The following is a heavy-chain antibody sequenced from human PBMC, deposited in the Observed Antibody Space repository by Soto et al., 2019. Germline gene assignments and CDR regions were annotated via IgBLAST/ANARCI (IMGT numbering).Heavy chain of an antibody. CDR3: ARDRRSIAAAPRWFDP. Sequence: ASVKVSCKASGSTFTSYAMHWVRQAPGQRLEWMGWINAGNGNTKYSQKFQGRVTITRDTSASTAYMELSSLRSEDTAVYYCARDRRSIAAAPRWFDPWGQGTLVTVSS. CDR1: GSTFTSYA. J-gene: IGHJ5*02. CDR2: INAGNGNT. D-gene: IGHD6-13*01. V-gene: IGHV1-3*01.